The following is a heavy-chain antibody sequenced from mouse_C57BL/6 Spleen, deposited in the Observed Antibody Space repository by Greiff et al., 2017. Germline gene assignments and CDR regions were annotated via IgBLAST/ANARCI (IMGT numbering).Heavy chain of an antibody. CDR3: ARNRGYGSSYGYFDV. V-gene: IGHV2-9-1*01. CDR2: IWTGGGT. J-gene: IGHJ1*03. CDR1: GFSLTSYA. Sequence: VQWVESGPGLVAPSQSLSITCTVSGFSLTSYAISWVRQPPGKGLEWLGVIWTGGGTNYNSALKSRLSISKDNSKSQVFLKMNSLQTDDTARYYCARNRGYGSSYGYFDVWGTGTTVTVSS. D-gene: IGHD1-1*01.